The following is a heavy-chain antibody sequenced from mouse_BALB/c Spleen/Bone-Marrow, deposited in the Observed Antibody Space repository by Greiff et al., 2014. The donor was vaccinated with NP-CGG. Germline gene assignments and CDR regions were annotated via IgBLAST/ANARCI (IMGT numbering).Heavy chain of an antibody. CDR3: TSDYDDY. CDR1: GYAFTSYW. D-gene: IGHD2-4*01. V-gene: IGHV1-5*01. CDR2: IYPGNSDT. Sequence: VHVKQSGTVLARPGVSVKMSCKASGYAFTSYWMHWVKQRPGQGLEWIGAIYPGNSDTNYNQKFKGKAKLTAITSTSTAYMELSSLTNEDSSVYYCTSDYDDYWGQGTTLTVSS. J-gene: IGHJ2*01.